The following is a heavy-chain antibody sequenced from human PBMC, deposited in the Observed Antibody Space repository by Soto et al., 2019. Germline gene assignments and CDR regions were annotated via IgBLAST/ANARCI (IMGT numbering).Heavy chain of an antibody. CDR3: ARDVDGYFPDY. J-gene: IGHJ4*02. D-gene: IGHD3-22*01. V-gene: IGHV1-3*01. CDR1: GYTFTSYA. Sequence: ASVKVSCKASGYTFTSYAMHWVRQAPGQRLEWMGWINAGNGNTKYSQKFQGRVTITRDTSASTAYMELSSLGSEDTAVYYCARDVDGYFPDYWGQGTLVTVSS. CDR2: INAGNGNT.